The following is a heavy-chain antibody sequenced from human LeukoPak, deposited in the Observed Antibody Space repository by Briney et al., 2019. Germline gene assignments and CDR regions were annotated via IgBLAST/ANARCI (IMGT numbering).Heavy chain of an antibody. J-gene: IGHJ4*02. CDR1: GFSVSNYY. Sequence: SGGSLRLSCAASGFSVSNYYMSWVRQAPGKGLEWVSVIYSGGNIYYTDSVKGRFTISRDNPKNTVFLQMGSLRGEDTAVYYCARCYYDGSGFYYYFDYWGQGTLVTVSS. CDR2: IYSGGNI. D-gene: IGHD3-22*01. V-gene: IGHV3-53*01. CDR3: ARCYYDGSGFYYYFDY.